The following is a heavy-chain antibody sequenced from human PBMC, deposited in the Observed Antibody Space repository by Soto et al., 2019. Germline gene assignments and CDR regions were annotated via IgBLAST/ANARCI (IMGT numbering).Heavy chain of an antibody. CDR3: ARVAGHKNARFDT. D-gene: IGHD1-1*01. CDR1: GYSFTKYH. Sequence: GASVKVSCKASGYSFTKYHMHWVRQAPGQGLEWMGWINPGSGVTNQAQKFQGRVTMTRDTSITTTYMELNSLKSDDTAVYYCARVAGHKNARFDTWGQGTLVTVSS. J-gene: IGHJ4*02. CDR2: INPGSGVT. V-gene: IGHV1-2*02.